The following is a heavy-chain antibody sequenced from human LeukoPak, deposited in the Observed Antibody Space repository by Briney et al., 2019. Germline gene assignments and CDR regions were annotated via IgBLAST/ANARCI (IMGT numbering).Heavy chain of an antibody. CDR3: ARGKSMCGGSCYSFYYYYGMDV. J-gene: IGHJ6*02. Sequence: ASVKVSCKASGYTFTSYDINWVRQATGQGLEWMRWMNPNSGNTGYAQKFQGRVTMTRNTSISTAYTELSSLRSEDTAVYYCARGKSMCGGSCYSFYYYYGMDVWGQGTTVTVSS. V-gene: IGHV1-8*01. D-gene: IGHD2-15*01. CDR2: MNPNSGNT. CDR1: GYTFTSYD.